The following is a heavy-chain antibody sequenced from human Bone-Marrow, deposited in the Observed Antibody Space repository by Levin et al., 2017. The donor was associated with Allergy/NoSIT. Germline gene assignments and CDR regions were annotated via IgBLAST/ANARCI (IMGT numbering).Heavy chain of an antibody. V-gene: IGHV1-69*01. CDR2: IIPIFGTA. CDR1: GGTFSSYA. J-gene: IGHJ6*02. Sequence: KISCKASGGTFSSYAISWVRQAPGQGLEWMGGIIPIFGTANYAQKFQGRVTITADESTSTAYMELSSLRSEDTAVYYCARRITDYDILTGYPRTPYYYYYYGMDVWGQGTTVTVSS. D-gene: IGHD3-9*01. CDR3: ARRITDYDILTGYPRTPYYYYYYGMDV.